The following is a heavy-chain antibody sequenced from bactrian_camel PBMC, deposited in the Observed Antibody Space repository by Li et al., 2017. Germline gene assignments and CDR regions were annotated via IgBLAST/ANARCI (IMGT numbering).Heavy chain of an antibody. J-gene: IGHJ4*01. CDR1: GYSVSTGY. Sequence: VESGGGSVQAGGSLRLSCAASGYSVSTGYMAWFRQAPGKEREGVAAIDRAGAPTYAYAVAGRFTISKDNVKNTLYLQMNDLKSEDTAMYYCAADNVNLQLARHYSYWGQGTQVTVS. V-gene: IGHV3S53*01. CDR2: IDRAGAP. D-gene: IGHD7*01. CDR3: AADNVNLQLARHYSY.